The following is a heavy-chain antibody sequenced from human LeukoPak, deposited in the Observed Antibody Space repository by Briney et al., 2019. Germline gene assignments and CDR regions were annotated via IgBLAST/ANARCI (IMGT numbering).Heavy chain of an antibody. D-gene: IGHD3-16*01. CDR1: GFTFSNYN. Sequence: GGSLRLSCAAPGFTFSNYNMNWVRQAPGKGLEWVSSISSSSSYIYYADSVKGRFTISRDNAKNSLYLQMNSLRAEDTALYYCASTFSANAFDIWGQGTMVTVSS. J-gene: IGHJ3*02. V-gene: IGHV3-21*01. CDR2: ISSSSSYI. CDR3: ASTFSANAFDI.